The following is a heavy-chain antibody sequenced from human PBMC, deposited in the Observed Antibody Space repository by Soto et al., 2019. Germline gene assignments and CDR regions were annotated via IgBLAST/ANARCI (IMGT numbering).Heavy chain of an antibody. D-gene: IGHD1-26*01. Sequence: QITLRESGPSLVKPTETLTLTCTFSGFSLTTTGVGVGWIRQPPGKALEWLAVVFWDGGERYSPSLKCRVTITKDTSKDQVVFTMTNMDPADTATYYCTQVYGSGSWGWYFHSWGQGTLVTVSS. J-gene: IGHJ4*02. CDR2: VFWDGGE. V-gene: IGHV2-5*02. CDR1: GFSLTTTGVG. CDR3: TQVYGSGSWGWYFHS.